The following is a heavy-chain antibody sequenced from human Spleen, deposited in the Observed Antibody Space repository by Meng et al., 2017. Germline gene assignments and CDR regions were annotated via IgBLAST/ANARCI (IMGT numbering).Heavy chain of an antibody. J-gene: IGHJ4*02. V-gene: IGHV3-23*01. CDR1: GFTFINYD. Sequence: GGSLRLSCATSGFTFINYDMSWVRQAPGKGLEWVSSISGSGGTTYYADSVKGRFTISRDNSKNTLDLQMNSLRAEDTAVYYCAKDSRVTTVVTPGFDYWGQGTLVTVSS. CDR2: ISGSGGTT. CDR3: AKDSRVTTVVTPGFDY. D-gene: IGHD4-23*01.